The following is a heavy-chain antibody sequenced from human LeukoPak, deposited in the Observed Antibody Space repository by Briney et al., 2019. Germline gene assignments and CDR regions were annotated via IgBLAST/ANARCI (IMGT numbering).Heavy chain of an antibody. D-gene: IGHD2-2*02. CDR3: ARDKFPATNIPLIDF. CDR1: GFTFSSYS. Sequence: QPGGSLRLSCAASGFTFSSYSMNWVRQAPGKGLEWVSYISSSSSTIYYADSVKGRFTISRVNAKNSLYLQMGSLRAEDTAIYYCARDKFPATNIPLIDFWGPGTLVTVSS. CDR2: ISSSSSTI. J-gene: IGHJ4*02. V-gene: IGHV3-48*01.